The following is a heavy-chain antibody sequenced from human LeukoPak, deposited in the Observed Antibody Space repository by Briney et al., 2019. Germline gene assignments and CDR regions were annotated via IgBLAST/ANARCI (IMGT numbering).Heavy chain of an antibody. J-gene: IGHJ4*02. Sequence: GGSLRLSCAASGFIVSSNYMSWVRQAPGKGLEWVSVIYSGDNTYYADSVKGRFTISRDNSKNTLYLQMNSLRAEDTAVYYCVRREYCISTSCPTTFDYWGQGTLVTVSS. CDR3: VRREYCISTSCPTTFDY. V-gene: IGHV3-53*05. CDR1: GFIVSSNY. CDR2: IYSGDNT. D-gene: IGHD2-2*01.